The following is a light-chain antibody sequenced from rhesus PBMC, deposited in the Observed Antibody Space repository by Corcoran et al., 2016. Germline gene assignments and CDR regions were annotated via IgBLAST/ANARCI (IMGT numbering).Light chain of an antibody. CDR3: LQSSNWPWT. Sequence: EIVMTQSPATLALSPGERATLSCRASQSVSSYLAWYQQKPGQAPRLLIYGASSRATGIPERFSGSGSGTECTLTISSLEPEDVGVYFCLQSSNWPWTFGQGTKVEIK. J-gene: IGKJ1*01. CDR1: QSVSSY. CDR2: GAS. V-gene: IGKV3-24*04.